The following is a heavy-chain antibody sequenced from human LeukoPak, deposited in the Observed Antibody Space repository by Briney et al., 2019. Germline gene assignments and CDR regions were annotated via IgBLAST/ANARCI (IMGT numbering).Heavy chain of an antibody. D-gene: IGHD5-18*01. CDR1: GGSIRSYY. CDR3: ARHAEGYDAFDL. J-gene: IGHJ3*01. CDR2: IKYSVNT. V-gene: IGHV4-59*08. Sequence: SETLSLTCTVPGGSIRSYYWSWIRQTPGKGLEWIGHIKYSVNTNYNPSLKSRVTISVDTSKNQFSLKLNSVTAADTAVYYCARHAEGYDAFDLWGHGTVVTVSS.